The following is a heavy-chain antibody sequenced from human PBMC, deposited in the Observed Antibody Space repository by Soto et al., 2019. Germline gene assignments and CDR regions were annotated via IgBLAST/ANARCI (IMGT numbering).Heavy chain of an antibody. CDR1: GYTFTSYG. CDR3: ARGPRYCSTTSCFSGVTWFDP. V-gene: IGHV1-18*04. J-gene: IGHJ5*02. D-gene: IGHD2-2*01. CDR2: ISSYNSNT. Sequence: GASVKVSCKASGYTFTSYGISWVRQAPGQGLEWMGWISSYNSNTNYAQKVQGRVTMTTDTSTSTTYMELRSLRSDDTAVYYCARGPRYCSTTSCFSGVTWFDPWGQGTLVTVSS.